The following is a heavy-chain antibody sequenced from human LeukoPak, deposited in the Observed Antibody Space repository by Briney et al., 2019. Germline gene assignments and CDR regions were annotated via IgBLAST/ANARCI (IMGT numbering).Heavy chain of an antibody. CDR1: VGTFSGYY. Sequence: SETVYLTCAVYVGTFSGYYCSWIRHPPGKGLEWIGAINHSGSTNYNPSLKSRVTISVDTSKNQFSLKLSSVTAADTAVYYCARVIYGYSSSWYGHFDYWGQGTLVTVSS. CDR3: ARVIYGYSSSWYGHFDY. J-gene: IGHJ4*02. V-gene: IGHV4-34*01. D-gene: IGHD6-13*01. CDR2: INHSGST.